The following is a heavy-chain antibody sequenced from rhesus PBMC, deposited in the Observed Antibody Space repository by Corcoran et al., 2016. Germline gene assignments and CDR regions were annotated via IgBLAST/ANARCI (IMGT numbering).Heavy chain of an antibody. J-gene: IGHJ2*01. V-gene: IGHV4-122*02. CDR3: ARVPYSGSFWYFDL. CDR2: ISYSGST. CDR1: GYSISSGYG. D-gene: IGHD6-25*01. Sequence: QLQLQESGPGLVKPSETLSLPCAVSGYSISSGYGWSWIRQPPGKGLEWIGYISYSGSTSYNPSLKSRVTISRATSKNQFSLKLSSVTAADTAVYYCARVPYSGSFWYFDLWGPGTPITISS.